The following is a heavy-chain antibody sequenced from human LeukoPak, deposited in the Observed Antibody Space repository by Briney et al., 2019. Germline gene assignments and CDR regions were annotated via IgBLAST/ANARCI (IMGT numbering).Heavy chain of an antibody. V-gene: IGHV1-18*01. J-gene: IGHJ1*01. Sequence: ASAKVSCKASGYTFSDYGISWVRQAPGQGLEWMGWIRPYNGNTNYAQKFQGRVTMTTDTSTSTAYMELGSLRSDDTAVYYCARGXLWXSSGTYHPEYSQFWGQGTLVTVXS. CDR2: IRPYNGNT. D-gene: IGHD3-10*01. CDR1: GYTFSDYG. CDR3: ARGXLWXSSGTYHPEYSQF.